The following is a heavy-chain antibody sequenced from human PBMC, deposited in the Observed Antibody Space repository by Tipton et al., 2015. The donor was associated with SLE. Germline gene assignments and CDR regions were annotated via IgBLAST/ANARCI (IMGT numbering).Heavy chain of an antibody. Sequence: QSGAEVKKPGASVKVSCKASGYTFTSYDINWVRQATGQGLEWMGWTNPNSGNTGYAQKFQGRVTITRNTSISTAYMELSSLRSEDTAVYYCARGDPAYYDFWSRKGRSYFDYWGQGTLVTVSS. CDR2: TNPNSGNT. V-gene: IGHV1-8*03. D-gene: IGHD3-3*01. CDR1: GYTFTSYD. CDR3: ARGDPAYYDFWSRKGRSYFDY. J-gene: IGHJ4*02.